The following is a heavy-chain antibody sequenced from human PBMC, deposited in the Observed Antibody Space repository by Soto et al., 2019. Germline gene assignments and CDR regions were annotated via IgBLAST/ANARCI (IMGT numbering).Heavy chain of an antibody. CDR1: GVSISSNIYY. J-gene: IGHJ4*02. V-gene: IGHV4-39*01. Sequence: SETLSLTCTVSGVSISSNIYYWGWIRQPPGKGLEWIGNIHYSGSTYYDSSLKSRVTISVDTSKNQFSLKLSSVTAADTAMYYCARGGLEPLTFDSWGQGTLVTVSS. D-gene: IGHD1-26*01. CDR2: IHYSGST. CDR3: ARGGLEPLTFDS.